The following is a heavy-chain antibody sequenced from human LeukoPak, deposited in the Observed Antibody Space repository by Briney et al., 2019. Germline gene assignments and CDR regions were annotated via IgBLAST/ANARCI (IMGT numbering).Heavy chain of an antibody. V-gene: IGHV4-31*11. CDR2: ISYGGNT. CDR1: GDSISSGGYW. CDR3: ARAPVAAPSEFDY. Sequence: PSQTLSLTCAVSGDSISSGGYWWSWIRQHPGKGPEWIGYISYGGNTYYNPSLKSRVAISADTPKNQFSLKLSSTTAADTAVYYCARAPVAAPSEFDYWGQGTLVTVSS. D-gene: IGHD6-19*01. J-gene: IGHJ4*02.